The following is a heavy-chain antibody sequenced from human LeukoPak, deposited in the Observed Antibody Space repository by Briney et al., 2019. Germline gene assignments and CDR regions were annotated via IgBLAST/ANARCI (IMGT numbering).Heavy chain of an antibody. CDR1: GGSFSGYY. D-gene: IGHD3-3*01. Sequence: PSETLSLTCAVYGGSFSGYYWSWIRQPPGKGLEWIGEINHSGSTNYNPSLKSRVTISVDTSKNQFSLKLSSVTAADTAVYYCARGRGSTIFGVVIIRAYYFDYWGQGTLVTASS. CDR3: ARGRGSTIFGVVIIRAYYFDY. CDR2: INHSGST. V-gene: IGHV4-34*01. J-gene: IGHJ4*02.